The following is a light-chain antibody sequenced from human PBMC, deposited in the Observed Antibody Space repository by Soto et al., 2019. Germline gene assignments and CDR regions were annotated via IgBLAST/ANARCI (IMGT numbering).Light chain of an antibody. V-gene: IGLV2-23*03. Sequence: QSALTQPASVSGSPGQSITISCTGTSSDVGSYNLVSWYQQHPGKAPKLMIYEGSKRPSGVSSRFSGSKSGNTASLTISGLQAEDEDDYYCCSYAGSSTFVVFGGGTKVTVL. CDR1: SSDVGSYNL. CDR2: EGS. CDR3: CSYAGSSTFVV. J-gene: IGLJ2*01.